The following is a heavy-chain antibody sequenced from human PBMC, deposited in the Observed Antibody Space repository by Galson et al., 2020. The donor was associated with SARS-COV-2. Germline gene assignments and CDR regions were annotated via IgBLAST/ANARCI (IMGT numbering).Heavy chain of an antibody. CDR2: ISYDGSNK. Sequence: GESLKISCAASGFTFSRYAMHWVRQAPGKGLEWVAVISYDGSNKYYADSVNGRFTISRDNSKNTLYLQMNSLRAEDTAVYYCAREPPWARDAFDIWGQGKMVTVSS. CDR1: GFTFSRYA. CDR3: AREPPWARDAFDI. V-gene: IGHV3-30*04. J-gene: IGHJ3*02. D-gene: IGHD1-26*01.